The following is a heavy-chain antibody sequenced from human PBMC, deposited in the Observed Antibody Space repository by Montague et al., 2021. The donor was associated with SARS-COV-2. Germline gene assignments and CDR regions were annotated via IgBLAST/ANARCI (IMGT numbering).Heavy chain of an antibody. V-gene: IGHV4-59*08. CDR3: GRQRLKEDHYENGVDV. CDR1: GGSISDSY. D-gene: IGHD4-17*01. J-gene: IGHJ6*02. CDR2: IAYSGYT. Sequence: SETLSLTCTVSGGSISDSYWIWIRQPPGKGLEWIAYIAYSGYTTYNPSLKSRLTISTDTSKNHFSLTLTSVTAADTAVYYCGRQRLKEDHYENGVDVWGQGTPVTVSS.